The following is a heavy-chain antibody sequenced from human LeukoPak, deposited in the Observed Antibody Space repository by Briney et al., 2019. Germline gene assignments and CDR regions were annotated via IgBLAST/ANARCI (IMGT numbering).Heavy chain of an antibody. CDR2: RHYRGTT. V-gene: IGHV4-59*01. D-gene: IGHD3-22*01. CDR1: GASISSYY. J-gene: IGHJ3*01. Sequence: SETLSLTCTVSGASISSYYWSWIRQPPGKGLEWIASRHYRGTTNYNPSLKSRVTISKDTSKNQLSLKLTSVTAADTAVYYCARVSYFESSGYYHDAFDVWGQGTMVTVSS. CDR3: ARVSYFESSGYYHDAFDV.